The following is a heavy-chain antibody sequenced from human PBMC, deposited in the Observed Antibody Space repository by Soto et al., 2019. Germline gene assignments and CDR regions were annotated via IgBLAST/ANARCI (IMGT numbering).Heavy chain of an antibody. J-gene: IGHJ6*02. V-gene: IGHV1-69*13. CDR1: GGTFSSYA. Sequence: ASVKVSCKASGGTFSSYAISWVRQAPGQGLEWMGGIIPIFGTANYAQKFQGRVTITADESTSTAYMELSSLRSEDTAVYYCARYTKRITINGMDVWGQGTTVTVSS. CDR2: IIPIFGTA. D-gene: IGHD3-3*01. CDR3: ARYTKRITINGMDV.